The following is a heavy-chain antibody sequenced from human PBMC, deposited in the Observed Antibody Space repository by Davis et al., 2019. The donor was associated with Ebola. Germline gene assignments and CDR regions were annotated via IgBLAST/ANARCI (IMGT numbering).Heavy chain of an antibody. CDR1: GFTFSSYW. D-gene: IGHD3-3*02. CDR3: AKGYRIFGVVIHGGYFDL. Sequence: HTGGSLRLSCAASGFTFSSYWMHWVRQAPGKGLVWVSRINSDGSSTSYADSVKGRFAISRDNAKNTLYLQMNSLRAEDTAVYYCAKGYRIFGVVIHGGYFDLWGRGTLVTVSS. CDR2: INSDGSST. J-gene: IGHJ2*01. V-gene: IGHV3-74*01.